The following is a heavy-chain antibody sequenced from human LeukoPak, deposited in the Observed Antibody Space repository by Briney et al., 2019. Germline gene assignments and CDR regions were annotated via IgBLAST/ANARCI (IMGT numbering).Heavy chain of an antibody. V-gene: IGHV4-61*08. CDR3: ARADSYGSGTYYNNWFDP. J-gene: IGHJ5*02. D-gene: IGHD3-10*01. Sequence: PSQTLSLTCTVSGGSISSDGFYWNWIRQPPGKGLEWIGYIYYSGSTNYNPSLERRVTISVDTSKNQFSLKLTSVTAADTAVYYCARADSYGSGTYYNNWFDPWGQGTLVTVSS. CDR2: IYYSGST. CDR1: GGSISSDGFY.